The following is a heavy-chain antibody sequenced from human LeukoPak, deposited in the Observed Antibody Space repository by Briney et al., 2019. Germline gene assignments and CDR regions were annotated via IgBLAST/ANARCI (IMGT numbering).Heavy chain of an antibody. CDR1: GYTFTPYY. Sequence: GASVKVSCKAYGYTFTPYYMHWVRQAPGQGLEWMGIINPTSANTRYAQKFQGRVTMTRDTSTSTVYMELSSLTSEDTAVYHCARDQRGGRISWYSHFDFWGQGTLVTVSS. D-gene: IGHD6-13*01. CDR3: ARDQRGGRISWYSHFDF. V-gene: IGHV1-46*01. CDR2: INPTSANT. J-gene: IGHJ4*02.